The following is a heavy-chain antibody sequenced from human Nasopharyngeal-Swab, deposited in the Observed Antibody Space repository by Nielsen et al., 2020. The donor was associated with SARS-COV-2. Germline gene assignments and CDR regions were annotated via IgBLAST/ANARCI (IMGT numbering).Heavy chain of an antibody. D-gene: IGHD3-22*01. CDR3: ARTRDYYDTRVYYNVRYFDY. J-gene: IGHJ4*02. CDR1: GGSISSRSSY. V-gene: IGHV4-39*07. CDR2: IYYSGST. Sequence: SETLSLTCTVSGGSISSRSSYWGWIRQPPGKGLEWIGSIYYSGSTYYTPSLESRVTISVDTSKNQFSLKLTSVTPADTAVYYCARTRDYYDTRVYYNVRYFDYWGQGTLVTVSS.